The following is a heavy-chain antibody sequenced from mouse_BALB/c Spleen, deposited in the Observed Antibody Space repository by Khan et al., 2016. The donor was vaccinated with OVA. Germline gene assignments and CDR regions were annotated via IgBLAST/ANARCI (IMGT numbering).Heavy chain of an antibody. CDR3: AREAYRYDEYYFDY. J-gene: IGHJ2*01. CDR2: ISSSGRT. CDR1: GFTFSSYV. D-gene: IGHD2-14*01. Sequence: VQLKQSGGGSVKPGGSLKLSCEVSGFTFSSYVMSWIRQTPEKRLEWVASISSSGRTYYPDSVKGRFTISRDNDRNVVYLQMISLRSEDMAMYYCAREAYRYDEYYFDYWGQGTTLTVSS. V-gene: IGHV5-6-5*01.